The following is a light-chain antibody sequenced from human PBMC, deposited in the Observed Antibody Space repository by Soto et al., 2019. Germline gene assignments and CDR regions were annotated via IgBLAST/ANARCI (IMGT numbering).Light chain of an antibody. Sequence: EIVLKQSPGTLYLSPGERATLSCRASQSVTNNYFAWYQQKPGLAPRLLIYGASSRATRIPDRFSGSGSGTEFTLTISRLEPEDFELFYFHQNGGSPRTFGQGTRVEIK. J-gene: IGKJ1*01. V-gene: IGKV3-20*01. CDR3: HQNGGSPRT. CDR1: QSVTNNY. CDR2: GAS.